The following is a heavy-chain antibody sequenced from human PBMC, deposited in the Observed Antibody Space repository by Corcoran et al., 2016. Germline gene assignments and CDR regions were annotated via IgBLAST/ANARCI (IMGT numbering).Heavy chain of an antibody. J-gene: IGHJ4*02. V-gene: IGHV3-53*01. Sequence: EVQLVESGGGLIQPGGSLRLSCAASGFTVSSNYMSWVRQAPGEGLEWVSVIYSGGSTYYADSVKGRFTISRDNSKNTLYLQMNSLRAEDTAVYYCARDQGGIVGASDYWGQGTLVTVSS. CDR1: GFTVSSNY. CDR2: IYSGGST. D-gene: IGHD1-26*01. CDR3: ARDQGGIVGASDY.